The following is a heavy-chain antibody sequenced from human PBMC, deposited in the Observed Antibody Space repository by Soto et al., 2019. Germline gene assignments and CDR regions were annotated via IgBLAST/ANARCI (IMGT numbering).Heavy chain of an antibody. CDR1: GYIIKNYW. Sequence: PGESLKISCKASGYIIKNYWIGWVRQMPGQGLEWMGIIFPDDSDTRYSPSFQGHVTISVDKSTSTAYVQWSSLKVSDSAIYYCFRGGVTSRTFDYWGQGTLVTVSS. D-gene: IGHD3-16*01. J-gene: IGHJ4*02. CDR2: IFPDDSDT. V-gene: IGHV5-51*01. CDR3: FRGGVTSRTFDY.